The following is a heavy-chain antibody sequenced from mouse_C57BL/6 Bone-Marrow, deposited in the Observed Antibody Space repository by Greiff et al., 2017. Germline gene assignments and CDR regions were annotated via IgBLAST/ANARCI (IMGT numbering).Heavy chain of an antibody. CDR3: ARWDYYYGSSYHWYFDV. D-gene: IGHD1-1*01. Sequence: QVQLQQSGAELVRPGASVKLSCKASGYTFTDYYINWVKQRPGQGLEWIARIYPGSGNTYYNEKFTGKATLTAETSSSTAYMQLSSLTSEDSAVYCCARWDYYYGSSYHWYFDVWGTGTTVTVSS. V-gene: IGHV1-76*01. J-gene: IGHJ1*03. CDR2: IYPGSGNT. CDR1: GYTFTDYY.